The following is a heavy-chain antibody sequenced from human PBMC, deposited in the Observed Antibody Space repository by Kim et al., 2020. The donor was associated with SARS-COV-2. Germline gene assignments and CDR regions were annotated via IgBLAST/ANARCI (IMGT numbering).Heavy chain of an antibody. J-gene: IGHJ6*02. D-gene: IGHD6-19*01. V-gene: IGHV3-23*01. CDR1: GFTFSSYA. CDR2: ISGSGGST. CDR3: AKDFLTVAGTNYYYGMDV. Sequence: GGSLRLSCAASGFTFSSYAMSWDRQAPGKGLEWVSAISGSGGSTYYADSVKGRFTISRDNSKNTLYLQMNSLRAEDTAVYYCAKDFLTVAGTNYYYGMDVWGQGTTVTVSS.